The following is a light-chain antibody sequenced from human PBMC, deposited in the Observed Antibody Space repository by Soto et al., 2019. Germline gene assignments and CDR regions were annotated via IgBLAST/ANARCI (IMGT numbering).Light chain of an antibody. Sequence: DIQMTQSPSSLSASIGDRVTITCRASQSISNYLSWYQRKPGKAPNLLLYGASTLQRGVPSRFRGSGSGTDFTLTIINLQPEDFATYYCQQIFSPPFTFGPGTKVDI. CDR1: QSISNY. V-gene: IGKV1-39*01. J-gene: IGKJ3*01. CDR2: GAS. CDR3: QQIFSPPFT.